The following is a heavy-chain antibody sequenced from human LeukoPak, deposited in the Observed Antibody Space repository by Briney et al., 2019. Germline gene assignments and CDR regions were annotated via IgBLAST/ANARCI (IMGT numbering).Heavy chain of an antibody. V-gene: IGHV3-11*04. D-gene: IGHD5-18*01. J-gene: IGHJ4*02. Sequence: GGSLRLSCAASGFTFSDYYMSWIRQAPGKGLEWVSYISSSGSTIYYADSVKGRFTISRDNAKNSLYLQMNSLRAEDTAVYYCAKDSRLQLWDYFDYWGQGTLVTVSS. CDR1: GFTFSDYY. CDR2: ISSSGSTI. CDR3: AKDSRLQLWDYFDY.